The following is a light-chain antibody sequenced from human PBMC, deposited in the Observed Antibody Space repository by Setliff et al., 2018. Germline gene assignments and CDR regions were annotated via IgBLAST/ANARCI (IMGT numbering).Light chain of an antibody. CDR1: SSDVGGYNY. CDR3: SAYTSSSTYV. CDR2: EVT. V-gene: IGLV2-14*01. Sequence: QSALAQPASVSGSPGQSITISCTGTSSDVGGYNYVSWYQHHPGKAPKLVIYEVTNRPSGISNRFSGSKSGNSASLIISGLQAEDEADYYCSAYTSSSTYVFGTGTKVTV. J-gene: IGLJ1*01.